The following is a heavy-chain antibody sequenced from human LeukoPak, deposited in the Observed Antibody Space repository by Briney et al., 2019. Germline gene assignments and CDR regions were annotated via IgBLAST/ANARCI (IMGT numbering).Heavy chain of an antibody. J-gene: IGHJ4*02. Sequence: GGSLRLSCAASGFTFNTYWMTWVRQAPGKGLEWVANIKPDGSEKYYVDSVKGRFTISRDNAKNSLYLQMNSLRAEDTAVYYCARGAERFGEFVSQFDYWGQGTLVTVSS. V-gene: IGHV3-7*01. CDR3: ARGAERFGEFVSQFDY. CDR1: GFTFNTYW. D-gene: IGHD3-10*01. CDR2: IKPDGSEK.